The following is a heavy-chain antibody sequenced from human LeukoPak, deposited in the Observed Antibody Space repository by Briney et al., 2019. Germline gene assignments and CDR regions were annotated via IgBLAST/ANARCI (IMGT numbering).Heavy chain of an antibody. J-gene: IGHJ4*02. D-gene: IGHD6-6*01. CDR1: GGSFSGYY. CDR2: IYYSGST. CDR3: ARHGGGVAARPY. Sequence: SETLSLTCAVYGGSFSGYYWNWIRQPPGKGLEWIGYIYYSGSTNYNPSLKSRVTISVDTSKNQFSLKLSSVTAADTAVYYCARHGGGVAARPYWGQGTLVTVSS. V-gene: IGHV4-59*08.